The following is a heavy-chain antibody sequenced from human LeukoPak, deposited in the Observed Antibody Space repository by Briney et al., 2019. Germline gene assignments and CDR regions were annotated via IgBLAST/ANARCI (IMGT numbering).Heavy chain of an antibody. CDR2: ISSSSSYI. D-gene: IGHD3-22*01. CDR3: ARDTDDSSGYYDY. V-gene: IGHV3-21*01. J-gene: IGHJ4*02. CDR1: GFTFSSYS. Sequence: PGGSLRLSCAASGFTFSSYSMNWVRQAPGKGLEWVSSISSSSSYIYYADSVKGRFTISRDNAKNSLYLQMNRLRAEDTAVYYCARDTDDSSGYYDYWGQGTLVTVSS.